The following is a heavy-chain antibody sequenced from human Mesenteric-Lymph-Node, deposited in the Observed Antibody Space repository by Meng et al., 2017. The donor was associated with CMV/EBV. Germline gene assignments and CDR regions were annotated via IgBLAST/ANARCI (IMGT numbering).Heavy chain of an antibody. V-gene: IGHV1-2*06. J-gene: IGHJ4*02. Sequence: QVQLVNSRAGVGKPGASVMVSCKASGYTFTDFYIHWVRQAPEQGLEWMGRINPKTGGRSYAQNFQGRVTMTRATSINTAYMEVNRLNSDDTAMYSCARDRDTDWYSPFDYWGPGTLVTVSS. CDR1: GYTFTDFY. D-gene: IGHD3-9*01. CDR3: ARDRDTDWYSPFDY. CDR2: INPKTGGR.